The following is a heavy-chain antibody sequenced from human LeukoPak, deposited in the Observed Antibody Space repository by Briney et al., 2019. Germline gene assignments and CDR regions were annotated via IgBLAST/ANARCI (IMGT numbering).Heavy chain of an antibody. CDR1: GGSISGYY. CDR3: ARVQNTGGFDC. Sequence: PSETLSLTCTVSGGSISGYYWSWIRQPAGKGLEWIGRFYISGSTDYNPSLKSRATMSVDTSKNQFSLRLSSVTAADTAVYYCARVQNTGGFDCWGQGTLVTVSS. D-gene: IGHD2/OR15-2a*01. J-gene: IGHJ4*02. V-gene: IGHV4-4*07. CDR2: FYISGST.